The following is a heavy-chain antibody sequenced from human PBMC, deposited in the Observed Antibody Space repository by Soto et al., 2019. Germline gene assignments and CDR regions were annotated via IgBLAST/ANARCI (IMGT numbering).Heavy chain of an antibody. Sequence: ASVKVSCKASGYTFTRYNVHWVRQAPGQGLEWMAIINPSGGTTYYVQKFEGRVTLTTDTSASTVYMELSSLRSDDTAVYYCARVRGGGSEYFFDYWGQGTLVTVSS. CDR2: INPSGGTT. D-gene: IGHD2-15*01. V-gene: IGHV1-46*01. CDR1: GYTFTRYN. J-gene: IGHJ4*02. CDR3: ARVRGGGSEYFFDY.